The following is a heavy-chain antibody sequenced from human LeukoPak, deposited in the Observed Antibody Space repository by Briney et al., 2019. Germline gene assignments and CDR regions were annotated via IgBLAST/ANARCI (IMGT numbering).Heavy chain of an antibody. D-gene: IGHD2-15*01. CDR1: GYTFTSYG. Sequence: ASVKVSCKASGYTFTSYGISWVRQAPGQGLEWMGWISAYNGNTNYAQKLQGRVTMTTDTSTSTAYMELRSLRSDDTAVYYCARLYCSGGSCYPLGSLYYYYYMDVWGKGTTVTVSS. CDR3: ARLYCSGGSCYPLGSLYYYYYMDV. J-gene: IGHJ6*03. CDR2: ISAYNGNT. V-gene: IGHV1-18*01.